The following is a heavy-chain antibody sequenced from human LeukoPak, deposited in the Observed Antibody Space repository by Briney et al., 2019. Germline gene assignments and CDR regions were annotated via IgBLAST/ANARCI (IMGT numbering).Heavy chain of an antibody. CDR1: GFTFSDYY. D-gene: IGHD1-26*01. V-gene: IGHV3-11*01. CDR2: ISSSGSTI. CDR3: ARDPYSGSYFDY. Sequence: GGSLRLSCAASGFTFSDYYMSWIRQAPGEGLEWVSYISSSGSTIYYADSVKGRFTISRDNAKNSLYLQMNSLRAEDTAVYYCARDPYSGSYFDYWGQGTLATVSS. J-gene: IGHJ4*02.